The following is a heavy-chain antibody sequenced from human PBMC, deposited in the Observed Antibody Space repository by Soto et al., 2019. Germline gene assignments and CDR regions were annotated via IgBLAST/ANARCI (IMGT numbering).Heavy chain of an antibody. CDR3: STDRPIADGGNYSFHY. V-gene: IGHV3-15*01. D-gene: IGHD6-13*01. J-gene: IGHJ4*02. CDR2: IKNKSDDGTT. Sequence: GGSLRSSFPAPGLTFGNARMSWFRQVPGKGLEWVGRIKNKSDDGTTEYDAPVKKRLTTSTEDSKNTLFLQMNSLKTDDTTVYYCSTDRPIADGGNYSFHYWGQGTMVTVSS. CDR1: GLTFGNAR.